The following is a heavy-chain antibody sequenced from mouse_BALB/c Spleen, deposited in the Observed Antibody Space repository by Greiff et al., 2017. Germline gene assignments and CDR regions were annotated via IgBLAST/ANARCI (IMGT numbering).Heavy chain of an antibody. CDR3: ARSERGGNYAMDY. CDR2: INPSSGYT. CDR1: GYTFTSYT. J-gene: IGHJ4*01. V-gene: IGHV1-4*01. Sequence: GQLVESGAELARPGASVKMSCKASGYTFTSYTMHWVKQRPGQGLEWIGYINPSSGYTNYNQKFKDKATLTADKSSSTAYMQLSSLTSEDSAVYYCARSERGGNYAMDYWGQGTSVTVSS.